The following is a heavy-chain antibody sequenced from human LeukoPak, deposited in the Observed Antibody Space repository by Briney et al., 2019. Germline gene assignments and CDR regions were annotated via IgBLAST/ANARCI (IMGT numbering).Heavy chain of an antibody. V-gene: IGHV3-23*01. CDR2: ISGSGGST. D-gene: IGHD3-22*01. Sequence: PGGSLRLSCAASGFTFSDYYMSWMRQAPGKGLEWVSAISGSGGSTYYADSVKGRFTISRDNSKNTLYLQMNSLRAEDTAVYYCAKGRSGYPPRAFDYWGQGTLVTVSS. J-gene: IGHJ4*02. CDR3: AKGRSGYPPRAFDY. CDR1: GFTFSDYY.